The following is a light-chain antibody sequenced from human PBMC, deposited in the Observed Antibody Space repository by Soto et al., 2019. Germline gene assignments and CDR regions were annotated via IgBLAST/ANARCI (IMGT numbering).Light chain of an antibody. Sequence: ELVLTQSPDTLSLSPGERATLSCRASQTVTSGDLAWYQQKPGQAPRLLIYGGSTGATGIPDRFSGSGSGTDFTLTISRLEPEDFAVYFCQVYGSSSKTFGQGTRVEIK. J-gene: IGKJ1*01. CDR1: QTVTSGD. V-gene: IGKV3-20*01. CDR3: QVYGSSSKT. CDR2: GGS.